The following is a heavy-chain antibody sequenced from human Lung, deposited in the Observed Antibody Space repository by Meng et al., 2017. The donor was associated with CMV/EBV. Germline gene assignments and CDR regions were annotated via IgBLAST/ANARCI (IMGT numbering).Heavy chain of an antibody. Sequence: QVQLWLSGAEVKKPGASVKVPCKASGYTFTSYGISWVRQAPGQGLEWMGWISAYNDNTNYAQKLQGRVTMTTDTSTSTAYMELRSLRSDDTAVYYCARDLPGGTKGTWLDLWGQGTLVTVSS. J-gene: IGHJ5*02. CDR3: ARDLPGGTKGTWLDL. V-gene: IGHV1-18*01. D-gene: IGHD1-14*01. CDR2: ISAYNDNT. CDR1: GYTFTSYG.